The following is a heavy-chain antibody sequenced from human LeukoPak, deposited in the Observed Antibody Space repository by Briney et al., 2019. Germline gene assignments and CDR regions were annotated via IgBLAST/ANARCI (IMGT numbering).Heavy chain of an antibody. D-gene: IGHD6-19*01. V-gene: IGHV4-59*01. CDR1: GGSFSSYY. CDR3: ARVGSWYYFDY. Sequence: SETLSLTCTVSGGSFSSYYWTRIRQPPGKGLEWIAYIDYSGNTNYSPSLKSRVTISVDTSRNQFSLKLSSVTAADTAVYYCARVGSWYYFDYWGQGTPVTVSS. J-gene: IGHJ4*02. CDR2: IDYSGNT.